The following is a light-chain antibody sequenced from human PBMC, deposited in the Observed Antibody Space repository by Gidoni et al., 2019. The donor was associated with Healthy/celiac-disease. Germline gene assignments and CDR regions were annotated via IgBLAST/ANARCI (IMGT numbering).Light chain of an antibody. CDR2: GAS. CDR3: QQYGSSLYT. J-gene: IGKJ2*01. CDR1: QSVSSSY. Sequence: ELVLTQSPGTLSLSPGERATLSCRASQSVSSSYLAWYQQKPGQAPRLLIYGASSRATGIPDRFSGSGSGTDFTLTISRLEPEDFAVYYCQQYGSSLYTFXXXTKLEIK. V-gene: IGKV3-20*01.